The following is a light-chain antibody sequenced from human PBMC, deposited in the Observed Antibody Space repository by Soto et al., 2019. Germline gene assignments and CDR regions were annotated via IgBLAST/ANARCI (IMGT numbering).Light chain of an antibody. CDR2: GAS. J-gene: IGKJ1*01. Sequence: EIVLTHSPGTLSLSPGERATLSCRVSQSVSSSYLAWYQQKPGQAPRLLIYGASSRATGIPDRFSGSGSGTDFTLTISRLEPEDFAVYYCQQYGSSPQTFGQGTKADVK. CDR3: QQYGSSPQT. V-gene: IGKV3-20*01. CDR1: QSVSSSY.